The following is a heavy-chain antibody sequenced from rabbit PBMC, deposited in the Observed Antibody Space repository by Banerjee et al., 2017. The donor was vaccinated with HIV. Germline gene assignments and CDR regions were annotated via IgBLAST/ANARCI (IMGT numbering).Heavy chain of an antibody. CDR3: AKDAGYGGDGDGCNL. V-gene: IGHV1S45*01. D-gene: IGHD4-2*01. CDR2: IYSDSSTNT. CDR1: GFTISSSYY. Sequence: QEQLEESGGGLVQPEGSLTLTCKASGFTISSSYYMCWVRQAPGKGLEWIGCIYSDSSTNTYYASWAKGRFTISKTSSTTVTLQMTSLTAADTATYFCAKDAGYGGDGDGCNLWGPGTLVTVS. J-gene: IGHJ4*01.